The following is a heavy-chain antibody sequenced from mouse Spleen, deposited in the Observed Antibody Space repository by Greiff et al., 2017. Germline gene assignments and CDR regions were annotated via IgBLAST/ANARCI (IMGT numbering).Heavy chain of an antibody. CDR2: IYPRSGNT. CDR1: GYTFTSYG. D-gene: IGHD3-3*01. Sequence: VQLQESGAELARPGASVKLSCKASGYTFTSYGISWVKQRTGQGLEWIGEIYPRSGNTYYNEKFKGKATLTADKSSSTAYMELRSLTSEDSAVYFCARRDLYYAMDYWGQGTSVTVSS. J-gene: IGHJ4*01. V-gene: IGHV1-81*01. CDR3: ARRDLYYAMDY.